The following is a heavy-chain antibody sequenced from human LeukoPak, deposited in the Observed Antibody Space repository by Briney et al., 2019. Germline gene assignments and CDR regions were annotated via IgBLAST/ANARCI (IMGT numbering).Heavy chain of an antibody. CDR3: AADGPADLFDGSEDPPRDAFEI. CDR1: GFTFSSST. CDR2: IVVGSGNT. D-gene: IGHD3-22*01. J-gene: IGHJ3*02. V-gene: IGHV1-58*02. Sequence: SVKVSCNASGFTFSSSTMQWVRQARGQRLEWIGWIVVGSGNTNYAQKFQERVTISRDMSTSTAYVELSSLTSEDTAVFYCAADGPADLFDGSEDPPRDAFEIWGQGTMVTVSS.